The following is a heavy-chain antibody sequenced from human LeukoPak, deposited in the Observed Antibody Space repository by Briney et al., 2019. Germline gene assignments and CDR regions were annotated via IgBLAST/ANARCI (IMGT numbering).Heavy chain of an antibody. CDR3: ARVGRGDILTGYYSGDWFDP. CDR1: GGSISSGDYY. D-gene: IGHD3-9*01. Sequence: SETLSLTCTVSGGSISSGDYYWSWIRQPPGKGLEWIGYIYYSGSTYYNPSLKSRVTISVDTFKNQFSLKLSSVTAADTAVYYCARVGRGDILTGYYSGDWFDPWGQGTLVTVSS. V-gene: IGHV4-30-4*01. CDR2: IYYSGST. J-gene: IGHJ5*02.